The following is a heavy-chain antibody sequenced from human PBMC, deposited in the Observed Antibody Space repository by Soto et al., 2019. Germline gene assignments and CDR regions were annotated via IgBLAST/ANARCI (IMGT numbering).Heavy chain of an antibody. Sequence: EVQLLESGGGLVQPGGSLRLSCAASGFTFSSYAMSWVRQAPGKGLEWVSVLSADGSGTFYADSVKGRFTISRDNYKNTLYLQMNSLRAEDTAVYYCAKVLPSISGWSSRYYFDYWGQGTLVTVSS. CDR3: AKVLPSISGWSSRYYFDY. CDR2: LSADGSGT. CDR1: GFTFSSYA. J-gene: IGHJ4*02. D-gene: IGHD6-19*01. V-gene: IGHV3-23*01.